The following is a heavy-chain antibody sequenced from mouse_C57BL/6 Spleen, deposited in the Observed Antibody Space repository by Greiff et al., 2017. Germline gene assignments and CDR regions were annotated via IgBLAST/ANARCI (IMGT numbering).Heavy chain of an antibody. V-gene: IGHV1-47*01. Sequence: QVQLQQSGAELVKPGASVKMSCKASGYTFTTYSIEWMKQNHGKSLEWIGNFHPYNDDTTYNEKFKGKATLTVEKSSNTVYLELSSLTSADSAVFYCYRSNTFLYYMDYWGQGTTLTVSS. CDR2: FHPYNDDT. CDR3: YRSNTFLYYMDY. J-gene: IGHJ2*01. CDR1: GYTFTTYS. D-gene: IGHD5-1-1*01.